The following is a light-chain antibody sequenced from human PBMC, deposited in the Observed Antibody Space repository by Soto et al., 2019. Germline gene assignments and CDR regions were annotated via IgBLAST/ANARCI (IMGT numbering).Light chain of an antibody. CDR3: HEYGSS. Sequence: EVVLTQSPDTLSLSPGESATLSCRASQSVTRNFLAWYQQRPGQAPRLLIYGASIRATGIPDRCSGRGSGTEFTRTIMRLEPEDFASYYWHEYGSSFGPGPKVDVK. V-gene: IGKV3-20*01. CDR2: GAS. J-gene: IGKJ3*01. CDR1: QSVTRNF.